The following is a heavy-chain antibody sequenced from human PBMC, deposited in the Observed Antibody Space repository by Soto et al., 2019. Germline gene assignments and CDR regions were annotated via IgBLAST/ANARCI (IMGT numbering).Heavy chain of an antibody. V-gene: IGHV4-39*01. CDR1: RGSISRSTSY. Sequence: PSETLSLTCTVSRGSISRSTSYWRWIRQPPGKGLEWIGSIYASGSTYYNPSLDSRVTISVDTSTNQFSLKGNSVTAAATAVHDCARHQGGTNMAARRHWCDRWGQGSRFTVAS. J-gene: IGHJ5*02. CDR2: IYASGST. D-gene: IGHD6-6*01. CDR3: ARHQGGTNMAARRHWCDR.